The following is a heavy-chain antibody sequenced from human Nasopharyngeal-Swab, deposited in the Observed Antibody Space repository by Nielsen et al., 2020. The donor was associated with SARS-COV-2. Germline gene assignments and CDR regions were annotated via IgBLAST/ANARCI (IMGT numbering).Heavy chain of an antibody. CDR1: GFTFSSYA. CDR3: ARGEVVAVRADAFDI. V-gene: IGHV3-11*04. CDR2: ISSSGSTI. D-gene: IGHD2-15*01. J-gene: IGHJ3*02. Sequence: GESLKISCAASGFTFSSYAMSWIRQAPGKGLEWVSYISSSGSTIYYADSVKGRFTISRDNAKNSLYLQMNSLRAEDTAVYYCARGEVVAVRADAFDIWGQGTMVTVSS.